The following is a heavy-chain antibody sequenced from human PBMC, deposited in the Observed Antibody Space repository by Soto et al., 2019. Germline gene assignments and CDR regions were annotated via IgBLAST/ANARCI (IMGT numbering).Heavy chain of an antibody. CDR1: GYTFTSYA. CDR2: INAGNGNT. D-gene: IGHD3-22*01. Sequence: ASVKVSCKASGYTFTSYAMHWVRQAPGQRLEWMGWINAGNGNTKYSQKFQGRVTITRDTSASTAYMELSSLRSEDTAVYYCARDHLPYYYDSSGYPQAFDYWGQGTLVTVSS. J-gene: IGHJ4*02. CDR3: ARDHLPYYYDSSGYPQAFDY. V-gene: IGHV1-3*01.